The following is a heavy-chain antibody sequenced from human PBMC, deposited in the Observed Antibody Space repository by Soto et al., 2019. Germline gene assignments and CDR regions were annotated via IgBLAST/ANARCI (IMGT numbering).Heavy chain of an antibody. CDR1: GGSFSGYY. Sequence: QVQLQQWGAGLLKPSETLSLTCAVYGGSFSGYYWSWIRQPPGKGLEWIGEINHSGSTNYNPSLKSQVTISVDTSKNQFHLELSSVTAADTAVYYCARDYGASYFDYWGEGTLVTVSS. D-gene: IGHD4-17*01. CDR3: ARDYGASYFDY. J-gene: IGHJ4*02. V-gene: IGHV4-34*01. CDR2: INHSGST.